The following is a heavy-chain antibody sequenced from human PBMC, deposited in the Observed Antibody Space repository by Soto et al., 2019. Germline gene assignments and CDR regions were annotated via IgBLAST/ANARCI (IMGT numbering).Heavy chain of an antibody. J-gene: IGHJ4*02. V-gene: IGHV4-39*01. CDR1: GGSISSSSYY. CDR3: ARHSDDYDILTGYRNYFDY. Sequence: PSETLSFTCTVSGGSISSSSYYWGWIRQPPGKGLEWIGSIYYSGSTYYNPSLKSRVTISVDTSKNQFSLKLSSVTAADTAVYYCARHSDDYDILTGYRNYFDYWGQGTLVTVSS. CDR2: IYYSGST. D-gene: IGHD3-9*01.